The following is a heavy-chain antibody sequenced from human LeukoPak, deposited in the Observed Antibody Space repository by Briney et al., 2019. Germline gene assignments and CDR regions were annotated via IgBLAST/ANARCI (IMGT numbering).Heavy chain of an antibody. V-gene: IGHV3-30*18. CDR3: AKGHSNFYFYYGMDV. J-gene: IGHJ6*02. CDR2: VSYDGSNK. D-gene: IGHD4-11*01. CDR1: GFTFSSYG. Sequence: GGSLRLSCAASGFTFSSYGMYWVRQAPGKGLEWVTVVSYDGSNKYYADSVKGRFTIFRDNSKNTLYLQMNSLRAEDTAVYYCAKGHSNFYFYYGMDVWGQGTTVTVSS.